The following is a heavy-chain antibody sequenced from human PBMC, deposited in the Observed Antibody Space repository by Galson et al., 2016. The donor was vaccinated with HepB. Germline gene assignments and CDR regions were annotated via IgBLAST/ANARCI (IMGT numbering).Heavy chain of an antibody. D-gene: IGHD1-14*01. Sequence: LSCAASGFAFSAYGMTWVRQAPRKGLEWVAAISTSGGSTDYADSVRGRFTISRDNSKNMLYLQMNSLRAEDSALYYCAKGTTRLGDNWGQGILVTVS. CDR3: AKGTTRLGDN. V-gene: IGHV3-23*01. CDR2: ISTSGGST. CDR1: GFAFSAYG. J-gene: IGHJ4*02.